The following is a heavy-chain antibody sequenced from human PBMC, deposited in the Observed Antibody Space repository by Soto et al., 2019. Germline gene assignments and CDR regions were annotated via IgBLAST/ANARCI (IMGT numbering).Heavy chain of an antibody. CDR3: ARVENSFEYFY. Sequence: ASVKVSCKASGYTFNSYAMHWVRQAPGQRLEWMGWINAGNGNTKYSQKFQGRVTITRDTSASTAYMELSSLRSEDTAVYYCARVENSFEYFYWGQGTLVTVSS. J-gene: IGHJ4*02. D-gene: IGHD3-3*01. CDR1: GYTFNSYA. V-gene: IGHV1-3*01. CDR2: INAGNGNT.